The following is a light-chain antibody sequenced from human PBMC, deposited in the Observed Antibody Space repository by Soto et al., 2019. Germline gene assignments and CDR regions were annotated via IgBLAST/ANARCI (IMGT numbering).Light chain of an antibody. CDR2: GAS. CDR1: QSVSSN. Sequence: EIVMTQSPATLSVSPGERATLSCRASQSVSSNLACYQQKPGQAPRLLIFGASTSATTITASFGGSGSGTEFTLTISSLQVEDFAVYYWQQYNNWPQFGPGTKVEIK. CDR3: QQYNNWPQ. J-gene: IGKJ1*01. V-gene: IGKV3-15*01.